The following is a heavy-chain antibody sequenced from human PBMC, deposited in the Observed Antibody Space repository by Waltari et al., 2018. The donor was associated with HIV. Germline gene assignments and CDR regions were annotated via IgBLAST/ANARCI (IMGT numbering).Heavy chain of an antibody. Sequence: QLQLVESGGGVVRPGRSLRLSCAVSGFTFSSYDMHWVRQAPGKGLEWVAFISKDGSDQDYGDSVKGRFTSSRDNSNNTMYLQMNSLGGEDTAVYYCAQDQSKWQLQRGYFQHWGQGTLVTVSS. CDR1: GFTFSSYD. CDR2: ISKDGSDQ. CDR3: AQDQSKWQLQRGYFQH. J-gene: IGHJ1*01. V-gene: IGHV3-30*18. D-gene: IGHD1-26*01.